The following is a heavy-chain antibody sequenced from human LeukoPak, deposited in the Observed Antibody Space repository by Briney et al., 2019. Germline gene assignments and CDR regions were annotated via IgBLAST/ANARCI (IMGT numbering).Heavy chain of an antibody. CDR3: AREGYYYDSSGYHDY. CDR1: GFTFSSYW. J-gene: IGHJ4*02. D-gene: IGHD3-22*01. CDR2: INSDGSST. V-gene: IGHV3-74*01. Sequence: QPGGSLRLSCAASGFTFSSYWMHWVRQAPGKGLVWVSRINSDGSSTSYADSVKGRFTISRDNSKNTLYLQMNSLRAEDTAVYYCAREGYYYDSSGYHDYWGQGTLVTVSS.